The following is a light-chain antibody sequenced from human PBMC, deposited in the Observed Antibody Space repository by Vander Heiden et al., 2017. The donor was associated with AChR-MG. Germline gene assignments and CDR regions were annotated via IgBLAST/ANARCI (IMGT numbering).Light chain of an antibody. V-gene: IGKV1-9*01. CDR2: DAS. Sequence: DIQLTQSPSLLSASVGDRVTITCRASQGIRGYLAWYQQKPGKAPKLLIYDASTLQSGVPSRFSGSGSGTGFTLTISSLQPEDVATYYCQQVNSYPRTFGQGTKLEIK. J-gene: IGKJ2*01. CDR3: QQVNSYPRT. CDR1: QGIRGY.